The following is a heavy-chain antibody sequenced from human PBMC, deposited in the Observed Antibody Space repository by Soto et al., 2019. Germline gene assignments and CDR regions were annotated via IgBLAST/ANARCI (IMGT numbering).Heavy chain of an antibody. Sequence: EVQLVESGGGLVQPGRSLRLSCAASGFTFDDYAMHWVRQAPGKGLEWVSGISWNSGSIGYADSVKGRFTISRDNAKNSLYLQMNSLRAEDTALYYCAKDKAAACLWRGFDYWGQGTLVTVSS. CDR1: GFTFDDYA. J-gene: IGHJ4*02. D-gene: IGHD6-13*01. V-gene: IGHV3-9*01. CDR3: AKDKAAACLWRGFDY. CDR2: ISWNSGSI.